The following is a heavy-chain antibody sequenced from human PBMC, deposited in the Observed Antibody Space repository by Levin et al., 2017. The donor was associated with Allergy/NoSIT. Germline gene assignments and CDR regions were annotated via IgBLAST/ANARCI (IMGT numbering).Heavy chain of an antibody. CDR2: IYPGDSDS. D-gene: IGHD3-10*01. V-gene: IGHV5-51*01. CDR3: ARLQNPAFTGSYYPFDY. J-gene: IGHJ4*02. CDR1: GYSFTSYG. Sequence: GASVKVSCKGSGYSFTSYGIGWVRQMSGKGLEWMGIIYPGDSDSRYSPSFQGQVTISADKSISTAYLQWSSLKASDTAMYYCARLQNPAFTGSYYPFDYWGQGTLVTVSS.